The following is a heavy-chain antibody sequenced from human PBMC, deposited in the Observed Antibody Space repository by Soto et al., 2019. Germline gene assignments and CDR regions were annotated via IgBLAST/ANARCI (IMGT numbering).Heavy chain of an antibody. D-gene: IGHD3-16*01. CDR2: IYPDQSRA. CDR3: VRRHYDHLNGQRYHLDF. CDR1: GYRFSTFW. V-gene: IGHV5-51*01. J-gene: IGHJ4*02. Sequence: GESLKISCKGSGYRFSTFWIGWVRQMPGKGLEWVAIIYPDQSRAMYSPAFQGQVSISVDKSISTAYLQWNSLKASDTAIYYCVRRHYDHLNGQRYHLDFWGPGTLVTVSS.